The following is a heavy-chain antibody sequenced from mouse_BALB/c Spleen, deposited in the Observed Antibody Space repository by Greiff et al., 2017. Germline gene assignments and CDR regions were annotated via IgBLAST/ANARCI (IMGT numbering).Heavy chain of an antibody. J-gene: IGHJ1*01. V-gene: IGHV5-9-4*01. CDR2: ISSGGSYT. Sequence: EVHLVESGGGLVKPGGSLKLSCAASGFTFSSYAMSWVRQSPEKRLEWVAEISSGGSYTYYPDTVTGRFTISRDNAKNTLYLEMSSLRSEDTAMYYCARESSYWYFDVWGAGTTVTVSS. CDR3: ARESSYWYFDV. CDR1: GFTFSSYA. D-gene: IGHD1-1*01.